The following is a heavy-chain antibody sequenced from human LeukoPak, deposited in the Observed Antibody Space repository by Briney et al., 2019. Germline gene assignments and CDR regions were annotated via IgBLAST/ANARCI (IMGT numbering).Heavy chain of an antibody. Sequence: GGSLRLSCAASGFTFSNYAMSWVRQAPGKGLEWVSTISGSSSNTYYAGSVKGRFTVSRDNTKDTLYLQMNSLRAEDTAMYHCAKGSYDSSGYNYAFDIWGQRTFVTVSS. CDR2: ISGSSSNT. CDR1: GFTFSNYA. V-gene: IGHV3-23*01. J-gene: IGHJ3*02. CDR3: AKGSYDSSGYNYAFDI. D-gene: IGHD3-22*01.